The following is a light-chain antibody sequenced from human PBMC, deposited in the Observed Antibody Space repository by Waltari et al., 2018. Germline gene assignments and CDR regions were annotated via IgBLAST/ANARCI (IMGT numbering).Light chain of an antibody. CDR1: QSVFSSSSNKNQ. J-gene: IGKJ2*01. Sequence: DIVMTQSPDSLAVSLGERATIHCKSSQSVFSSSSNKNQLAWYQQKPGQPPELLIYWASTCDSGVPVRFSGSGSETDFTHTISSLAAEDAALYFCQQNFDTPRTFGQGTRLEIK. CDR2: WAS. V-gene: IGKV4-1*01. CDR3: QQNFDTPRT.